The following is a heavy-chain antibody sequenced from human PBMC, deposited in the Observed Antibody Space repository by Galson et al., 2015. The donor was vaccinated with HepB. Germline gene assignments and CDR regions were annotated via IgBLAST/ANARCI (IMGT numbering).Heavy chain of an antibody. CDR3: ASRYCSSTSCYFDY. V-gene: IGHV4-59*01. CDR1: GGSISSSY. CDR2: IYYSGST. D-gene: IGHD2-2*01. Sequence: SETLSLTCTVSGGSISSSYWSWIRQPPGKGLEWIGYIYYSGSTNYNPSLKSRVTISVDTSKNQFSLKLSSVTAADTAVYYCASRYCSSTSCYFDYWGQGTLVTVSS. J-gene: IGHJ4*02.